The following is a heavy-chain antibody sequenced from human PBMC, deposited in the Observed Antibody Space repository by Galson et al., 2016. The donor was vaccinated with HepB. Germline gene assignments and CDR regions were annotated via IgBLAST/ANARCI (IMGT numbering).Heavy chain of an antibody. CDR1: GFSLGTYG. CDR2: IWNDGRNQ. D-gene: IGHD3-3*01. Sequence: SLRLSCAASGFSLGTYGMHWVRQAPGKGLDWVAVIWNDGRNQYYADSVKGRFTISGDNSKNTLYVQMNSLRAEDAAVYYCARDRGYRSRFLEWQFDFWGQGTLVTVPS. J-gene: IGHJ4*02. V-gene: IGHV3-33*01. CDR3: ARDRGYRSRFLEWQFDF.